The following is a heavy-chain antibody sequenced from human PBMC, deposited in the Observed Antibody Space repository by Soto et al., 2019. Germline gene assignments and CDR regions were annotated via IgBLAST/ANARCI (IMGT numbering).Heavy chain of an antibody. CDR1: AYGFSTYW. D-gene: IGHD1-20*01. CDR3: ARRSNWNSAAPAY. V-gene: IGHV5-51*01. CDR2: IFPGDSDI. J-gene: IGHJ4*02. Sequence: GESLKISCKGSAYGFSTYWIAWVRQMPGKGLEWMGIIFPGDSDIRYSPSFQGHVTISADESINTAYLRWSSLKASDTAMYYCARRSNWNSAAPAYWGQGTLVTVSS.